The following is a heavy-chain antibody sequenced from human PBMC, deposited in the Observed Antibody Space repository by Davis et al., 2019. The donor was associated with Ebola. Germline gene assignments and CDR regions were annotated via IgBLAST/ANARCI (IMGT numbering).Heavy chain of an antibody. V-gene: IGHV4-59*12. D-gene: IGHD4-17*01. Sequence: SETLSLTCTVSGGSISNYFWSWVRQTPGKGLEWIGYIYYSGTTSYNPSLKSRLTISLDASRNEFSLHLRSVTAADTAVYYCARGNDDYVAFDYWSQGILVTVSA. J-gene: IGHJ4*02. CDR1: GGSISNYF. CDR2: IYYSGTT. CDR3: ARGNDDYVAFDY.